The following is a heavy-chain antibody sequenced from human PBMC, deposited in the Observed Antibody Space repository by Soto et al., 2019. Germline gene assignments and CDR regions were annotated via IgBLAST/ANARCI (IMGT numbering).Heavy chain of an antibody. CDR2: ISSSSSTI. CDR1: GFTFSSYS. V-gene: IGHV3-48*01. Sequence: GGSLRLSCAASGFTFSSYSMNWVRQAPGKGLEWVSYISSSSSTIYYADSVKGRFTISRDNAKNSLYLQMNSLRAEDTAVYYCARDFRAAGTFDWFDPWGQGTLVTVSS. J-gene: IGHJ5*02. CDR3: ARDFRAAGTFDWFDP. D-gene: IGHD6-13*01.